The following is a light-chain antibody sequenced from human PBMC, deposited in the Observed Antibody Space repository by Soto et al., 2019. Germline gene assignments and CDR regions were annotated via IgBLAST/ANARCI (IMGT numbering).Light chain of an antibody. Sequence: DIQVTQSPSTLSASVGDRVTFTCRASQSISSWLAWYQQKPGKAPKLMIYEASTLHSGVPSRFSGSGSGTEFTLTISGLLPEDFATYHCQQLYTLPFTFGQGTRLEIK. CDR3: QQLYTLPFT. CDR2: EAS. V-gene: IGKV1-5*01. CDR1: QSISSW. J-gene: IGKJ5*01.